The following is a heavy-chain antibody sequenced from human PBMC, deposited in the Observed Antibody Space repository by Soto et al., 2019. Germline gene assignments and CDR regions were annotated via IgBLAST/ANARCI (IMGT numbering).Heavy chain of an antibody. CDR1: GGSISSSSYY. Sequence: QLQLQESGPGLVKPSETLSLTCTVSGGSISSSSYYWGWIRQPPGKGLAWIGSRYYSGSTYYNPSLKSRVTRSADTSKNQSSLKLSSVTAADTAVYYCATFDYWGQGTLVTVSS. CDR3: ATFDY. J-gene: IGHJ4*02. V-gene: IGHV4-39*01. CDR2: RYYSGST.